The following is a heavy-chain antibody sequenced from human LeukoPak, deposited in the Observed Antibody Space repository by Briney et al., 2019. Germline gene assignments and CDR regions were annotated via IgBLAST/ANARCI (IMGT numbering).Heavy chain of an antibody. CDR2: INPNSGGT. CDR3: ARTRLVRFLEWLLAFDI. Sequence: SVTVSCKASGYTFTGYYMHWVRQAPGQGLEWMGWINPNSGGTNYAQKFQGRVTMTRDTSISTAYMELSRLRSDDTAVYYCARTRLVRFLEWLLAFDIWGQGTMVTVSS. J-gene: IGHJ3*02. CDR1: GYTFTGYY. V-gene: IGHV1-2*02. D-gene: IGHD3-3*01.